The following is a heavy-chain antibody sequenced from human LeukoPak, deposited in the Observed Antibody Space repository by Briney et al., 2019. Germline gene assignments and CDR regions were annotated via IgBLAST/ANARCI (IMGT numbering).Heavy chain of an antibody. D-gene: IGHD3-9*01. J-gene: IGHJ4*02. V-gene: IGHV4-34*01. Sequence: SETLSLTCAVYGGSFSGYYWSWIRQPPGKGLEWIGEINHSGSTNYNPSLKSRVTISVDTSKNQFSLKLSSVTAADTAVYYCAGGQIYFDWFTYWGQGTLVTVSS. CDR1: GGSFSGYY. CDR3: AGGQIYFDWFTY. CDR2: INHSGST.